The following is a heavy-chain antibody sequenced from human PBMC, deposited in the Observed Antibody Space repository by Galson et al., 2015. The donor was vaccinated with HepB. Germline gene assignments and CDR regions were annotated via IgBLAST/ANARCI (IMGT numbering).Heavy chain of an antibody. V-gene: IGHV1-18*01. CDR2: ISAYNSDT. CDR3: ARYCSGGSCYSATAVHPDY. J-gene: IGHJ4*02. Sequence: SVKVSCKASGYTFTSYGFTWVRQAPGQGLEWLGWISAYNSDTGYAHNLQGRVTMTTDTSTTTAYMELRSLRSDDTAVYYCARYCSGGSCYSATAVHPDYWGQGTLVTVSS. CDR1: GYTFTSYG. D-gene: IGHD2-15*01.